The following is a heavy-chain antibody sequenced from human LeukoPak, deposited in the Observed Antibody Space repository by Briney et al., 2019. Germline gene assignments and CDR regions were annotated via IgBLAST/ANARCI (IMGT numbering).Heavy chain of an antibody. J-gene: IGHJ4*02. CDR2: IKEDGSEK. Sequence: PGGSLRLSCAASGFTFSDYWMSWDRRTPGKGLEWVASIKEDGSEKYYVDSVKGRFTISRDNANNSLYLQMNSLSAEDTAVYYCARGHKANYFDFWGRGILVTVSS. CDR3: ARGHKANYFDF. CDR1: GFTFSDYW. V-gene: IGHV3-7*04.